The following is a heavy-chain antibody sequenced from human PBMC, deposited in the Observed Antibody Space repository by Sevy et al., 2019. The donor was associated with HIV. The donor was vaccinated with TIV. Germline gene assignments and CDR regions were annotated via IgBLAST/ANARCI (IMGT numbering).Heavy chain of an antibody. Sequence: GGSLRLSCAASGFTFSSYWMSWVRQAPGKGLEWVANIKQDGSEKYYVDSVKGRFTISRDNAKNSLYLQMNSLRAEETAVYYCARDFRILEWWHYAFDTWGQGTILT. CDR3: ARDFRILEWWHYAFDT. CDR1: GFTFSSYW. J-gene: IGHJ3*02. V-gene: IGHV3-7*01. D-gene: IGHD3-3*01. CDR2: IKQDGSEK.